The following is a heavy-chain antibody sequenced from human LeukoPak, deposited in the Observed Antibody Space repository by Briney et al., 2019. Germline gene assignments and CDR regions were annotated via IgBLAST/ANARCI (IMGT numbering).Heavy chain of an antibody. CDR1: GLTFSKSA. V-gene: IGHV3-23*01. Sequence: PGGSLRLSCAASGLTFSKSALTWVRQAPGKGLEWVSTITDVGDIFYTYSVRGRFTISRDNSKNTVYMQMDGLRAEDTAVCYCTRDRGGSPTDVFDYWGQGTLVTVSS. CDR3: TRDRGGSPTDVFDY. J-gene: IGHJ4*02. D-gene: IGHD2-15*01. CDR2: ITDVGDI.